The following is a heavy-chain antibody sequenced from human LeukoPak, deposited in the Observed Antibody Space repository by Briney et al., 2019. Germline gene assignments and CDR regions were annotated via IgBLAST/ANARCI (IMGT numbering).Heavy chain of an antibody. J-gene: IGHJ4*02. CDR2: FSYDGSNK. V-gene: IGHV3-30-3*01. CDR1: GFTFSRSA. D-gene: IGHD5-24*01. CDR3: ARDFSLQLFDY. Sequence: TGGSLRLSCAASGFTFSRSAMHWVRQAPGKGLEWVAIFSYDGSNKFYSDSVRGRFIISRDNSKNTMFLEMNNLRTDDTAVYYCARDFSLQLFDYWGQGTLVTVFS.